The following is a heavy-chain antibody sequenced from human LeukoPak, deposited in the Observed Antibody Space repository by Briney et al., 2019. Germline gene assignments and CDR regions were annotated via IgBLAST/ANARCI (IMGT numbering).Heavy chain of an antibody. CDR2: INEAGSEQ. CDR3: ARRIPVAATKSLDY. V-gene: IGHV3-7*04. J-gene: IGHJ4*02. D-gene: IGHD6-19*01. Sequence: GGSLRLSCAASGFTFSGYWMTWVRQAPGKGLEWVANINEAGSEQFYVDSLKGRFTISRDNGKNSLYLQMNSLRAEDTAVYYRARRIPVAATKSLDYWGQGTQVIVSS. CDR1: GFTFSGYW.